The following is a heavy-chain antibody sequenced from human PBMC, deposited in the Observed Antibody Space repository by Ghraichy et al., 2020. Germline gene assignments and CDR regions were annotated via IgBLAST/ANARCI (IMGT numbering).Heavy chain of an antibody. D-gene: IGHD3-16*01. CDR2: IYYSGST. Sequence: SETLSLTCTVSGGSISSYYWSWIRQPPGKGLEWIGYIYYSGSTNYNPSLKSRVTISVDTSKNQFSLKLSSVTAADTAVYYCARAGGAAFDIWGQGTMVTVSS. CDR3: ARAGGAAFDI. J-gene: IGHJ3*02. CDR1: GGSISSYY. V-gene: IGHV4-59*01.